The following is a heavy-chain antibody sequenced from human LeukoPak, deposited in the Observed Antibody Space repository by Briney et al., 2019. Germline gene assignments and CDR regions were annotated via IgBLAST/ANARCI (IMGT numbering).Heavy chain of an antibody. Sequence: GGSLRLSCAASGFTFSSYSMNWVRLAPGKGLEWVANIKQDGSEKYYVDSVKGRFTISRDNAKNSLYLQMNSLRAEDTAVYYCARPSGSRGPFDYWGQGTLVTVSS. CDR2: IKQDGSEK. J-gene: IGHJ4*02. D-gene: IGHD1-26*01. CDR3: ARPSGSRGPFDY. CDR1: GFTFSSYS. V-gene: IGHV3-7*01.